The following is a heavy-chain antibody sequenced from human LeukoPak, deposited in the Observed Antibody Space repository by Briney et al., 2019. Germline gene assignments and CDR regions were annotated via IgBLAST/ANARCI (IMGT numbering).Heavy chain of an antibody. V-gene: IGHV1-8*01. J-gene: IGHJ4*02. CDR3: ARGGITYYDNLTGYYLGTSFDY. CDR1: GYTFTSYD. CDR2: MNPNSANT. D-gene: IGHD3-9*01. Sequence: ASVKVSCKASGYTFTSYDINWVRQATGQGLEWMGSMNPNSANTGYAQKFQGRVTMTRNTSISTAYMELSSLRSEDTAVYYCARGGITYYDNLTGYYLGTSFDYWGQGTLVTVSS.